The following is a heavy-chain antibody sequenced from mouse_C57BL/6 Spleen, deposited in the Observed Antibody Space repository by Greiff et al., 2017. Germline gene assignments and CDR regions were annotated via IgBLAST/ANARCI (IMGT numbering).Heavy chain of an antibody. D-gene: IGHD4-1*02. CDR2: IDPSDSET. Sequence: VKLQQPGAELVRPGSSVKLSCKASGYTFTSYWMHWVKQRPIQGLEWIGNIDPSDSETHYNQKFKDKATLTVDKSSSTAYMQLSSLTSEDSAVYYCARFNWDYAMDYWGQGTSVTVSS. CDR1: GYTFTSYW. CDR3: ARFNWDYAMDY. J-gene: IGHJ4*01. V-gene: IGHV1-52*01.